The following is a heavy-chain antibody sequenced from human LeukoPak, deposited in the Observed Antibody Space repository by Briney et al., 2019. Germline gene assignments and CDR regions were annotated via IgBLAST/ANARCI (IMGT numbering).Heavy chain of an antibody. CDR3: ARAFYPGYYSYMAV. V-gene: IGHV4-34*01. Sequence: SETLSLTCAIYSESFSGYFWSWIRQPPGKGLEWIGEINYSGSTNYNPSLKSRVTISVDTSKNQFSLKLSSVTAADTAVYYCARAFYPGYYSYMAVWGKGTTVTVSS. J-gene: IGHJ6*03. CDR2: INYSGST. D-gene: IGHD3-3*02. CDR1: SESFSGYF.